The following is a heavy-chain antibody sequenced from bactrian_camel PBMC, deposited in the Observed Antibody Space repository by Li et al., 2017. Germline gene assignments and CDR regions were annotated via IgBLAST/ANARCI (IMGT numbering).Heavy chain of an antibody. V-gene: IGHV3S31*01. Sequence: VQLVESGGASVRAGGSLTLSCTNSGFPHENYCMGWFRQAPGKEREGVAAVYGGGGSAYYADSVKGRFTISQDDAHTLSLQMNNLKPEDTAMYYCAADTLLAGWSLPKDVEHFANWGQG. J-gene: IGHJ5*01. CDR2: VYGGGGSA. CDR3: AADTLLAGWSLPKDVEHFAN. CDR1: GFPHENYC. D-gene: IGHD5*01.